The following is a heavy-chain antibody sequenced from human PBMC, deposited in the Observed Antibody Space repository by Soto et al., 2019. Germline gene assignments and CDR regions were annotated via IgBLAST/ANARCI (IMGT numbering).Heavy chain of an antibody. J-gene: IGHJ4*02. D-gene: IGHD6-13*01. V-gene: IGHV4-39*01. Sequence: SETLSLTCTVSGGSISSSSYYWGWIRQPPGKGLEWIGSIYYSGSTYYNPSLKSRVTISVDTSKNQFSLKLGSVTAADTAVYYCARKRAAAGLFDYWGQGTLVTVSS. CDR1: GGSISSSSYY. CDR3: ARKRAAAGLFDY. CDR2: IYYSGST.